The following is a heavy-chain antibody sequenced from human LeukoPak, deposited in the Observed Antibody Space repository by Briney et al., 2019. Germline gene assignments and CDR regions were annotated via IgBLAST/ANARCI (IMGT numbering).Heavy chain of an antibody. J-gene: IGHJ4*02. CDR3: ARVVETNTWYKVDY. CDR1: GFTFSDYI. D-gene: IGHD1-14*01. Sequence: GGSLRLSCAASGFTFSDYIVNWVRQAPGKGLEWVSSISSTTTYIYHAGSVKGRFTISRDNAKNSLYLQMNSLRAEDTAVYYCARVVETNTWYKVDYWGQGTLVTVSS. V-gene: IGHV3-21*01. CDR2: ISSTTTYI.